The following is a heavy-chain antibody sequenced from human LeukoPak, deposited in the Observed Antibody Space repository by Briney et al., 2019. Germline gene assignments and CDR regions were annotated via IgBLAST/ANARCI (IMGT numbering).Heavy chain of an antibody. D-gene: IGHD2-2*01. J-gene: IGHJ4*02. Sequence: GESLKISCRGSGYSFTTYWIGWVRQMPGKGLEWMGIIYPGDSDTRYSPSFQGQVTMSADQSINTAYLQWSSLKASDLAMYYCARRHGCSSTSCPPDSWGQGTLVTVSS. CDR3: ARRHGCSSTSCPPDS. CDR1: GYSFTTYW. CDR2: IYPGDSDT. V-gene: IGHV5-51*01.